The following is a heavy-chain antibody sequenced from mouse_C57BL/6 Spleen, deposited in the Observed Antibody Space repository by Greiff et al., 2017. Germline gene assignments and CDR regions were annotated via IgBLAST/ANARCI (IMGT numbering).Heavy chain of an antibody. CDR3: ARRERIYYYGSYFDY. CDR1: GYTFTEYT. CDR2: FYPGSGSI. Sequence: VQLQESGAELVKPGASVKLSCKASGYTFTEYTIHWVKQRSGQGLEWIGWFYPGSGSIKYNEKFKDKATLTADKSSSTVYMGLSRLTSDDSAVYFCARRERIYYYGSYFDYWGQGTTLTVSS. V-gene: IGHV1-62-2*01. D-gene: IGHD1-1*01. J-gene: IGHJ2*01.